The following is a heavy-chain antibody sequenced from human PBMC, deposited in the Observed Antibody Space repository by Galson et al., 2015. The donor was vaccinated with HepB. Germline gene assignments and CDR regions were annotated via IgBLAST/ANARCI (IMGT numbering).Heavy chain of an antibody. Sequence: SVKVSCKASGGTFSSYAISWVRQAPGQGLEWMGGIIPIFGTANYAQKFQGRVTITADESTSTAYMELSSLRSEDTAVYYCASPYSPYYYDSGGHIGAYFDYWGQGTLVTVSS. CDR2: IIPIFGTA. CDR1: GGTFSSYA. J-gene: IGHJ4*02. CDR3: ASPYSPYYYDSGGHIGAYFDY. V-gene: IGHV1-69*13. D-gene: IGHD3-22*01.